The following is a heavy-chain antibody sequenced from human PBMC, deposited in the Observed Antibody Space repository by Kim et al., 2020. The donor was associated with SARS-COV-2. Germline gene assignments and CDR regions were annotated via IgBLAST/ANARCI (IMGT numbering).Heavy chain of an antibody. D-gene: IGHD6-19*01. V-gene: IGHV4-59*13. J-gene: IGHJ6*02. CDR3: ARDLKGHSGGNGLDV. Sequence: SETLSLTCTVSGGSISSYYWSWIRQPPGKGLEWIGYIYYSGSTNYNPSLKSRVTISVDTSKNQFSLKLSSVTAADTAVYYCARDLKGHSGGNGLDVWGQG. CDR2: IYYSGST. CDR1: GGSISSYY.